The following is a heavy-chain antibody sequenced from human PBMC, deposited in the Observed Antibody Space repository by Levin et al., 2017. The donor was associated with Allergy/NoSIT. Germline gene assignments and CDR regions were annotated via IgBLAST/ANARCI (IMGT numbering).Heavy chain of an antibody. J-gene: IGHJ6*02. CDR2: ISYDGSNK. V-gene: IGHV3-30*18. D-gene: IGHD6-19*01. Sequence: LKISCAASGFTFSSYGMHWVRQAPGKGLEWVAVISYDGSNKYYADSVKGRFTISRDNSKNTLYLQMNSLRAEDTAVYYCAKDLWEQWLAYYYYYGMDGWGQGTTVTVSS. CDR1: GFTFSSYG. CDR3: AKDLWEQWLAYYYYYGMDG.